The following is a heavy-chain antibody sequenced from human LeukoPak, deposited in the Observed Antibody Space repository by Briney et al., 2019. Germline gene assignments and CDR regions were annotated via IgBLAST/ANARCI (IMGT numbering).Heavy chain of an antibody. CDR2: INHSGST. J-gene: IGHJ5*02. CDR3: ARGTPHIVVVPAAAKTNWFDP. V-gene: IGHV4-34*01. D-gene: IGHD2-2*01. Sequence: SETLSLTCAVYGGSFSGYYWSWIRQPPGKGLEWTGEINHSGSTNYNPSLKSRVTISVDTSKNQFSLKLSSVTAADTAVYYCARGTPHIVVVPAAAKTNWFDPWGQGTLVTVSS. CDR1: GGSFSGYY.